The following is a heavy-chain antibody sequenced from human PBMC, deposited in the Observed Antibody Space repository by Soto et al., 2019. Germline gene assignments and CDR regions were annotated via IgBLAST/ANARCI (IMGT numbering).Heavy chain of an antibody. CDR1: VFTFSSYA. V-gene: IGHV3-30-3*01. D-gene: IGHD3-9*01. CDR2: ISYDGSNK. CDR3: AREALNYYYGMDV. Sequence: GGSLRLACAASVFTFSSYAMHWFRQAPGKGLEWVAVISYDGSNKYYADSVKGRFTISRDNSKNTLYLQMNSLRAEDTAVYYCAREALNYYYGMDVWGQGTTVTVSS. J-gene: IGHJ6*02.